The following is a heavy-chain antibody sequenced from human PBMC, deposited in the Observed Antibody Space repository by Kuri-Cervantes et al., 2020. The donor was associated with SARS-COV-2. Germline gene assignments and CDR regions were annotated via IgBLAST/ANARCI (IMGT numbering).Heavy chain of an antibody. V-gene: IGHV4-39*01. CDR2: IYYSGST. D-gene: IGHD2/OR15-2a*01. CDR1: GGSISSSSYY. J-gene: IGHJ3*02. CDR3: ARVLSLTFHGGAFDI. Sequence: GSLRLSCTVSGGSISSSSYYWGWIRQPPGKGLEWIGSIYYSGSTYYNPSLKSRVTISVDTSKNQFSLKLSSVTAADTAVYYCARVLSLTFHGGAFDIWGQGTTVTVSS.